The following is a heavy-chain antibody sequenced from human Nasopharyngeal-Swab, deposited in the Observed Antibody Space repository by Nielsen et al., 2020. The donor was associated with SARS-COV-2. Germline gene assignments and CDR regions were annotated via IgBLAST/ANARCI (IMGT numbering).Heavy chain of an antibody. CDR3: ARREGAIFGVVTYFDY. J-gene: IGHJ4*02. CDR1: GGSISSSSYY. Sequence: GSLRLSCTVSGGSISSSSYYWGWIRQPPVKGLEYIGSIYYRGSTNYNPSLRSRVTISVDTSKNQFSLKLSSVTAAGTAVYYCARREGAIFGVVTYFDYWGQGTLVTVSS. V-gene: IGHV4-39*01. D-gene: IGHD3-3*01. CDR2: IYYRGST.